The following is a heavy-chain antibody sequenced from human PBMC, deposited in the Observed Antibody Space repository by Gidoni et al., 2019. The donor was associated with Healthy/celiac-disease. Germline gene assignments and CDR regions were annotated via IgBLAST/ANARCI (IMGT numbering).Heavy chain of an antibody. V-gene: IGHV3-21*01. CDR1: GVTFSSYS. J-gene: IGHJ3*02. CDR2: ISSSSTYL. CDR3: ARVHYSSGWYPGAFDI. D-gene: IGHD6-19*01. Sequence: EVQLVESGGGLVKPGGSLRLSCATSGVTFSSYSMIWVRQVPGKGLEWVFAISSSSTYLYYADSVKGRFTISRDNAKNSLYLQINSLRAEDTAVYYCARVHYSSGWYPGAFDIWGQGTMVTVSS.